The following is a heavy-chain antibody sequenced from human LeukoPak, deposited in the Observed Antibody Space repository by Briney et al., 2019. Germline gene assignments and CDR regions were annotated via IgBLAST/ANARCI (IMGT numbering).Heavy chain of an antibody. V-gene: IGHV3-11*01. CDR2: ISDSGNTI. CDR3: ARGIMPTVTIFDF. J-gene: IGHJ4*02. D-gene: IGHD4-17*01. Sequence: GGSLRLSCVASGFSFSDYYMSWVRQTPGRGQEWLSYISDSGNTIYYADSVKGRFTISRDNAESSLYLQMNSLRPEDSAIYYCARGIMPTVTIFDFWGRETLVTVSS. CDR1: GFSFSDYY.